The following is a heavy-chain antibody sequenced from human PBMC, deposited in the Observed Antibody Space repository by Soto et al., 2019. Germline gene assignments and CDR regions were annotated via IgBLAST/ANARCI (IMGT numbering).Heavy chain of an antibody. CDR3: ATNHEDIVVVPAASANLP. V-gene: IGHV3-23*01. J-gene: IGHJ5*02. Sequence: EVQLLESGGGLVQPGGSLRLSCAASGFTFSSYAMSWVRQAPGKGLEWVSAISGSGGSTYYADSVKGRFTISRDNSKNTLYLQMSSLRAEDTAVYYCATNHEDIVVVPAASANLPWGQGTLVTVSS. CDR1: GFTFSSYA. D-gene: IGHD2-2*01. CDR2: ISGSGGST.